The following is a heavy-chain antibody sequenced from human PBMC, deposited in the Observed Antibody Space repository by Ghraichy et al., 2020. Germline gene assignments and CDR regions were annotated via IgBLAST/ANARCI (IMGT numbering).Heavy chain of an antibody. CDR3: ARHRYCGGDCNNPSGGFDY. CDR1: GYSFTSYW. D-gene: IGHD2-21*01. J-gene: IGHJ4*02. Sequence: GEALNISCKGSGYSFTSYWIGWVRQMPGKGLEWMGIIYPGDSDTRYSPSFQGQVTISADKSISTAYLQWSSLKASDTAMYYCARHRYCGGDCNNPSGGFDYWGQGTLVTVSS. CDR2: IYPGDSDT. V-gene: IGHV5-51*01.